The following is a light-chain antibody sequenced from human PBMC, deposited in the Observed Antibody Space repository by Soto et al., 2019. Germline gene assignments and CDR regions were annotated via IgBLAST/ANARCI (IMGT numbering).Light chain of an antibody. CDR1: TRDVGAYDY. V-gene: IGLV2-8*01. CDR3: SSYAGIKNVT. Sequence: QSALTQHPSASGSPGQSVTISCTGTTRDVGAYDYVSRYQHHPGKALKLMIYEVNKRPEGVPDRLSGSKSGNTASLTVAGLQSEDEADYYCSSYAGIKNVTFGGWTKLTVL. CDR2: EVN. J-gene: IGLJ2*01.